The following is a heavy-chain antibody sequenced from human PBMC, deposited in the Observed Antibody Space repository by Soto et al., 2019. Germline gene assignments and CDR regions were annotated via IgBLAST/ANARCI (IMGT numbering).Heavy chain of an antibody. J-gene: IGHJ6*02. CDR2: IYYSGNT. CDR1: GGSISSSSYY. D-gene: IGHD2-2*02. V-gene: IGHV4-39*01. Sequence: SETLSLTCTVSGGSISSSSYYWGWIRQPPGKGLEWIGSIYYSGNTYYNPSLKSRVTISVDTAKNQFSLKLSSVTAADTAVYYCARSPLGYCSSTSCHRSYYYYGMDVWGQGTTVTVSS. CDR3: ARSPLGYCSSTSCHRSYYYYGMDV.